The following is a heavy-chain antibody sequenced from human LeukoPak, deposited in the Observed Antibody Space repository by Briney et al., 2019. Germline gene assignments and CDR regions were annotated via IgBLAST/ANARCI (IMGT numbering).Heavy chain of an antibody. CDR3: ARGPIIDIVVIPAAADYYHMDV. J-gene: IGHJ6*03. D-gene: IGHD2-2*01. V-gene: IGHV1-18*01. Sequence: AASVKVSCKASGYTFTSYGISWVRQAPGQGLEWMGWISAYNGNTRYAQKLQGRVTMTTDSSTSTAYMELRSLRSDDTAVYYCARGPIIDIVVIPAAADYYHMDVWGKGTTVTVSS. CDR1: GYTFTSYG. CDR2: ISAYNGNT.